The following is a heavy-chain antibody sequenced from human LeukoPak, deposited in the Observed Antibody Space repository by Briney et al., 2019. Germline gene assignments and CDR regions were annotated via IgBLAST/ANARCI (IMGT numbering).Heavy chain of an antibody. Sequence: GGSLRLSCAASGFSFSSFAMTWVRQAPGKGLEWISTLSGSADATFNADSVKGRFTISRDNSKNTLYLQMNSLKTEDTAVYYCTTNEYSSPVGVDYWGQGTLVTVSS. CDR2: LSGSADAT. V-gene: IGHV3-23*01. CDR3: TTNEYSSPVGVDY. CDR1: GFSFSSFA. D-gene: IGHD6-6*01. J-gene: IGHJ4*02.